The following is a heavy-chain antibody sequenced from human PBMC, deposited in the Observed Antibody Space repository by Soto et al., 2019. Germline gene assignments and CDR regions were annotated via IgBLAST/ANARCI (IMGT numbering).Heavy chain of an antibody. CDR2: INHSGTT. CDR3: ARRYCSDSYCSYFDY. D-gene: IGHD2-15*01. J-gene: IGHJ4*02. V-gene: IGHV4-34*01. CDR1: GGSVSGYF. Sequence: SETLSLTFAVYGGSVSGYFWSWIRQPPGKGLEWIGEINHSGTTSYSPSLDSRVTTSVDTSKNQFSLRLSSVTAADTAIYYCARRYCSDSYCSYFDYWGRGTLVTVSS.